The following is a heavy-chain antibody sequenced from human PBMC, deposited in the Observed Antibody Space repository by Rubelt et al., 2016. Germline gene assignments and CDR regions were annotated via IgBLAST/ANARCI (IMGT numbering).Heavy chain of an antibody. CDR2: LYYRGST. CDR3: ARRSGSYYYYAMDV. D-gene: IGHD1-26*01. V-gene: IGHV4-39*01. J-gene: IGHJ6*02. CDR1: GGSISSSSYY. Sequence: QLQLQESGPGLVKPSETLALTCIVSGGSISSSSYYWDWIRQPPGKGLEWIGSLYYRGSTYYSPSLKSRVTISVDTSKNQFALNLTSVTAADTAVYYCARRSGSYYYYAMDVWGQGTTVTVSS.